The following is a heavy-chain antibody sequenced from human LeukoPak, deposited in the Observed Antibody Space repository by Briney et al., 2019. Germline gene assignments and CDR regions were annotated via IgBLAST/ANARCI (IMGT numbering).Heavy chain of an antibody. J-gene: IGHJ4*02. V-gene: IGHV3-9*01. CDR1: GFTFDDYA. CDR2: ISWNSGTI. CDR3: AKAGGSGWDHFDF. D-gene: IGHD6-19*01. Sequence: PGGSLRLSCAASGFTFDDYAVHWVRQAPGKGLEWVSGISWNSGTIDYADSVKGRFTISRDNAKNSLYLQMNSLRPEDTALYYCAKAGGSGWDHFDFWGQGTLVTVSS.